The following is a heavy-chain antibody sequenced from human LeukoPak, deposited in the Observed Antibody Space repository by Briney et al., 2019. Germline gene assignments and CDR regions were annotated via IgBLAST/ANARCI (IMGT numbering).Heavy chain of an antibody. J-gene: IGHJ4*02. D-gene: IGHD2-8*01. CDR2: IYYSGST. V-gene: IGHV4-31*03. Sequence: SETLSLTCTVSGGSISSGGYYWSWIRQHPGKGLEWIVYIYYSGSTYYNPSLKSRVTISVDTSKNQFSLKLSSVTAADTAVYYCARVGYCTNGVCRFDYWGQGTLVTVSS. CDR3: ARVGYCTNGVCRFDY. CDR1: GGSISSGGYY.